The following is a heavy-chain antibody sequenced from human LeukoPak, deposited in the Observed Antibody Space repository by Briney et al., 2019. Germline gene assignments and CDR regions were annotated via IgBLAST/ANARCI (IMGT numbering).Heavy chain of an antibody. D-gene: IGHD1-26*01. J-gene: IGHJ2*01. CDR3: AGPGSYFYWYFGL. CDR1: GYSISSGYY. CDR2: IYHSGST. V-gene: IGHV4-38-2*02. Sequence: SETLSLTCTVSGYSISSGYYWGWIRQPPGKGLEWIGSIYHSGSTYYNPSLKSRVTISVDTSNNQFSLKLSSVTAADTAVYYCAGPGSYFYWYFGLWGRGTLVTVSS.